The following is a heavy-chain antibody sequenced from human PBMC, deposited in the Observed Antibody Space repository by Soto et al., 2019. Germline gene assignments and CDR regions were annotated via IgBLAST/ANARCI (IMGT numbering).Heavy chain of an antibody. CDR3: AKDSGYQLPDNYFYYGLDV. D-gene: IGHD2-2*01. J-gene: IGHJ6*02. Sequence: PGGSLRLSCAASGFTFSNYGMHWVRQAPGKGLEWVAVIRNDGSNEYYADSVKGRFTISRDNPKHTLYLQMNSLRAEDTAVYYCAKDSGYQLPDNYFYYGLDVWGQGTTVTVSS. CDR1: GFTFSNYG. V-gene: IGHV3-30*18. CDR2: IRNDGSNE.